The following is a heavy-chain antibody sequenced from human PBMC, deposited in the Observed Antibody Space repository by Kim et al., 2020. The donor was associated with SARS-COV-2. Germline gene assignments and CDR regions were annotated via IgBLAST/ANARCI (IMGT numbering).Heavy chain of an antibody. Sequence: SETLSLTCAVSGVSISSNNWWSWVRQPPGRGLEWIGDIYHSGTTNYNPSLKCRVTISVDKSKNQFSLILTSVTAADTAIFYCARPVAGSVWDVWGQGTAVTVSS. J-gene: IGHJ6*02. V-gene: IGHV4-4*02. CDR2: IYHSGTT. CDR3: ARPVAGSVWDV. D-gene: IGHD6-19*01. CDR1: GVSISSNNW.